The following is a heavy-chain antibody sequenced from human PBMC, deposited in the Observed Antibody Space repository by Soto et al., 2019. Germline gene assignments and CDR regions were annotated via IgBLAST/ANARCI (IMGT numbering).Heavy chain of an antibody. CDR2: IYYSGST. CDR1: GGSISSYY. CDR3: ARGGDIVVVPADGVFDY. J-gene: IGHJ4*02. Sequence: SETLSLTCTVSGGSISSYYWSWIRQPPGKGLEWIGYIYYSGSTNYNPSLKSRVTISVDTSKNQFSLKLSSVTAADTAVYYCARGGDIVVVPADGVFDYWGQGTLVTVSS. V-gene: IGHV4-59*01. D-gene: IGHD2-2*01.